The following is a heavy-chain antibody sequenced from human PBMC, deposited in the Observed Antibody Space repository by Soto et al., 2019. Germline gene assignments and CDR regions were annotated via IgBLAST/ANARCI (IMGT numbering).Heavy chain of an antibody. CDR3: AKTMARWGGYDINWLAP. J-gene: IGHJ5*02. Sequence: GGTLRLSCAASGFIFSDYAMTWVRQAPGRGLEWVSTISGTRGRQRNTFYTASVKGRFTVTRDNSKNTLFLQMNSLRVEDTAVYYCAKTMARWGGYDINWLAPWGQGTRVTVAS. V-gene: IGHV3-23*01. D-gene: IGHD5-12*01. CDR2: ISGTRGRQRNT. CDR1: GFIFSDYA.